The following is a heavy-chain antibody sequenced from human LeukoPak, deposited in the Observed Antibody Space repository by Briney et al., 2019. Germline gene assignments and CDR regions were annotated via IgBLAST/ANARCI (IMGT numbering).Heavy chain of an antibody. CDR3: AREGVYCSSTSCPGVALDI. Sequence: PGRSLRLSCAASGFTFSSYGMHWVRQAPGKGLEWVAVIWYDGSNKYYADSVKGRFTISRDNSKNTLYLQMSSLRAEDTAVYYCAREGVYCSSTSCPGVALDIWGQGTMVTVSS. D-gene: IGHD2-2*01. CDR1: GFTFSSYG. V-gene: IGHV3-33*01. J-gene: IGHJ3*02. CDR2: IWYDGSNK.